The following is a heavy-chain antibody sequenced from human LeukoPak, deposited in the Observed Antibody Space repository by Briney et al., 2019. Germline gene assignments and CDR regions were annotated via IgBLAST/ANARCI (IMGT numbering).Heavy chain of an antibody. CDR2: ISSRRSYI. CDR3: PTEGGGSHYESDS. D-gene: IGHD1-26*01. Sequence: GGSLRLSCAPSGLTFSSYSMPWVRQDPGQGLARASSISSRRSYIYYADSVKGRFAISRDNAKNSLYLPMNLLTATDTAVYYCPTEGGGSHYESDSSRQGTLTTVSS. V-gene: IGHV3-21*01. CDR1: GLTFSSYS. J-gene: IGHJ4*02.